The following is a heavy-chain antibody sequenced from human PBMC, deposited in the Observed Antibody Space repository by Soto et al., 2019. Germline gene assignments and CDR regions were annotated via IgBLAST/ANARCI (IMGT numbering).Heavy chain of an antibody. CDR2: MSAGGGST. Sequence: PGGSLRLSCAASGFSFSSYAMSWVRQAPGKGLEWVSCMSAGGGSTFHADSVKGRFTISRDNAKNSLYLQMNSLRADDTAVYYCAIFGVVIISDTFDYWGQGTLVTVSS. J-gene: IGHJ4*02. D-gene: IGHD3-3*01. V-gene: IGHV3-23*01. CDR1: GFSFSSYA. CDR3: AIFGVVIISDTFDY.